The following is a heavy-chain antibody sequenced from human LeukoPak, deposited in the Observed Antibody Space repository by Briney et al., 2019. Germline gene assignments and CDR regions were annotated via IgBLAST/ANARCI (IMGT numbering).Heavy chain of an antibody. CDR1: GFTFSDYY. V-gene: IGHV3-11*01. Sequence: GGSLRLSCAASGFTFSDYYMSWIRQAPGKGLEWVSYISSSGSTIYYADSVRGHFTISRDNSLNTLFLQMDNLRAEDTAVYYCVKTYCSITRCSPGFDSWGQGTLVTVSS. CDR3: VKTYCSITRCSPGFDS. CDR2: ISSSGSTI. J-gene: IGHJ4*02. D-gene: IGHD3-10*01.